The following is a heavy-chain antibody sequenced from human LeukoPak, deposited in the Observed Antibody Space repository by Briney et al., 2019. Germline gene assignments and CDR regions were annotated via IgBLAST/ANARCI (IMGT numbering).Heavy chain of an antibody. D-gene: IGHD3-16*01. CDR1: GYRFTELY. J-gene: IGHJ4*02. CDR3: ARSWGKSIDY. V-gene: IGHV1-69*06. Sequence: SVKVSCKASGYRFTELYIQWVRQAPGQGLEWMGGIIPIFGTANYAQKFQGRVTITADKSTSTAYMELSSLRSEDTAVYYCARSWGKSIDYWGQGTLVTVSS. CDR2: IIPIFGTA.